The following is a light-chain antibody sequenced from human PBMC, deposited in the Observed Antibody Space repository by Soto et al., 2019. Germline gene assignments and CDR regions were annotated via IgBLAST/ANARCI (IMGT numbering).Light chain of an antibody. CDR1: SSDVGGYNY. Sequence: QSVLTQPASVSGSPGQSITISCTGTSSDVGGYNYVSWYQQHPGKAPKLMIYEVSNRPSGVSNRFSCSKSGNTASLTISGLQAEDEADYSCSSYTSSSTYVFVTGTKVPVL. V-gene: IGLV2-14*01. CDR3: SSYTSSSTYV. J-gene: IGLJ1*01. CDR2: EVS.